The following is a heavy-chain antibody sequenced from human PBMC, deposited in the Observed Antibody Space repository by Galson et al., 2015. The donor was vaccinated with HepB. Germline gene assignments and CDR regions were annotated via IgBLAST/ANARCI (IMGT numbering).Heavy chain of an antibody. Sequence: SVKVSCKASGYTFTSYDINWVRQATGQGLEWMGWMNPNSGNTGYARKFQGRVTMTRNTSISTAYMELSSLRSEDTAVYYCARGSYCSSTSCLHSDPWGQGTLVTVSS. D-gene: IGHD2-2*01. J-gene: IGHJ5*02. CDR1: GYTFTSYD. V-gene: IGHV1-8*01. CDR3: ARGSYCSSTSCLHSDP. CDR2: MNPNSGNT.